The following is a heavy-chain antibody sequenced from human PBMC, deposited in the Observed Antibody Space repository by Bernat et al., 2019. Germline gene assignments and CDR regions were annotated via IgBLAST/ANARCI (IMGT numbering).Heavy chain of an antibody. J-gene: IGHJ4*02. CDR3: SRGNTFDL. CDR1: GDSVPSNIAT. Sequence: QVQLQQSGPGLVEPSQSLSLTSAISGDSVPSNIATWNWIRQSPSRGLEWLGRAYYRSKWYNDYAVSVKSRITINPDTSKNQFSLQLNSVTPEDTAIYYCSRGNTFDLWGQGTLVTVSS. V-gene: IGHV6-1*01. CDR2: AYYRSKWYN.